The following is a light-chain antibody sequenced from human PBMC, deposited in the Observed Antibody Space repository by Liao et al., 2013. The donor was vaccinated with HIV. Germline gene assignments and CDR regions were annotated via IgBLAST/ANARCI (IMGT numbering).Light chain of an antibody. CDR3: QSLDNSGAVV. J-gene: IGLJ2*01. CDR1: NIGDKS. Sequence: SNVLTQPPSVSVAPGQTARITCGGDNIGDKSVHWYQQRPGQAPVLLIYYDNDRPSGTPERFSGSTSGTRVTLTISGVQAGDEADYFCQSLDNSGAVVFGGGTKLTV. V-gene: IGLV3-21*01. CDR2: YDN.